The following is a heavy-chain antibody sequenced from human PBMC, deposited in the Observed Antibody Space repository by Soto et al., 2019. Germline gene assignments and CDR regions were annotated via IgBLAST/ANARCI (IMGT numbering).Heavy chain of an antibody. CDR1: GFTFSNYA. CDR2: ISGSGGST. V-gene: IGHV3-23*01. J-gene: IGHJ4*02. Sequence: EVQLLESGGGLVQPGGSLRLSCAASGFTFSNYAMNWVRQPPGKGLEWVSAISGSGGSTYYADSVKGRFTISRDNSKNTLYLQMNSLRADDTALYYCAKDPTGTTRNFAYWGQGTLVTVSS. D-gene: IGHD1-7*01. CDR3: AKDPTGTTRNFAY.